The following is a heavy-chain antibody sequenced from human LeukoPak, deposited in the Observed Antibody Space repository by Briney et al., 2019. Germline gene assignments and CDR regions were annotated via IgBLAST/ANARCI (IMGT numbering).Heavy chain of an antibody. CDR3: ARAYSSSWYWNWFDP. D-gene: IGHD6-13*01. V-gene: IGHV4-39*01. CDR2: IYYSGNT. Sequence: SETLSLTCTVSGVSISSSNSYWGWIRQPPGKGLEWIGSIYYSGNTYYNASLKSQVSISIDTSKNQFSLKLSSVTAADTAVYYCARAYSSSWYWNWFDPWGQGTLVTVSS. J-gene: IGHJ5*02. CDR1: GVSISSSNSY.